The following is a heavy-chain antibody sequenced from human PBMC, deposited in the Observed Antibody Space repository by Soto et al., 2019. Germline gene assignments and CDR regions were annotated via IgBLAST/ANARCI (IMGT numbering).Heavy chain of an antibody. Sequence: PGGSLRLSCAASGFTFSSYGMHWIRQAPGKGLEWVAVISYDGSNKYYADSVKGRFTISRDNSKNTLYLQMNSLRAEDTAVYYCAKKSVRYYYDSSGYGMDVWGQGTTVTVSS. D-gene: IGHD3-22*01. J-gene: IGHJ6*02. CDR3: AKKSVRYYYDSSGYGMDV. V-gene: IGHV3-30*18. CDR2: ISYDGSNK. CDR1: GFTFSSYG.